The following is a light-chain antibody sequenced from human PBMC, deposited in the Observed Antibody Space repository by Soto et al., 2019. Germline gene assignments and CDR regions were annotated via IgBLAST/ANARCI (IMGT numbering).Light chain of an antibody. CDR1: SSDVGGYNY. V-gene: IGLV2-14*03. CDR3: SSYTSTSTYV. Sequence: QSVLTQPASVSGSPGQSITISCTGTSSDVGGYNYVSWYQQHPGKAPKLIIYDVSNRPSGVSNRFSGSKSGNTASLTISGLHAEDDTDYYCSSYTSTSTYVFGTGTKLTVL. J-gene: IGLJ1*01. CDR2: DVS.